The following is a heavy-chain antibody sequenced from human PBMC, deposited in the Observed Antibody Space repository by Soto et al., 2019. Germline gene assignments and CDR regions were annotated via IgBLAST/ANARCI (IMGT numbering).Heavy chain of an antibody. J-gene: IGHJ6*02. CDR2: ITTTSSTM. D-gene: IGHD3-22*01. V-gene: IGHV3-48*02. CDR3: ARESSGRQYYGMDV. Sequence: PGGSLRLSCTPSGFIFSDYSMNWVRQAPGKGLEWISYITTTSSTMYYADSVKGRFTISRDNAKNSLYLQMNSLRDEDTAVYYCARESSGRQYYGMDVWGQATTVTVSS. CDR1: GFIFSDYS.